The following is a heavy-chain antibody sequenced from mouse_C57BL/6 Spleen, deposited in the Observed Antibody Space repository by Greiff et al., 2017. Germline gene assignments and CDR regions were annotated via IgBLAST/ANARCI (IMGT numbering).Heavy chain of an antibody. J-gene: IGHJ4*01. D-gene: IGHD3-2*01. CDR2: IYPGDGDT. V-gene: IGHV1-82*01. CDR1: GYAFSSSW. CDR3: AREDSFYYAMDY. Sequence: VQLQQSGPELVKPGASVKISCKASGYAFSSSWMNWVKQRPGKGLEWIGRIYPGDGDTNYNGKFKGEATLTADKSSSTAYMQLSSLTSEDSAVYFCAREDSFYYAMDYWGQGTSVTVSS.